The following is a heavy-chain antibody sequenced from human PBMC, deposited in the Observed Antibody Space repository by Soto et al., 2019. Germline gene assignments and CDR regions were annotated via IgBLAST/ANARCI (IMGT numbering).Heavy chain of an antibody. J-gene: IGHJ4*02. CDR1: GVSISRGGYY. V-gene: IGHV4-31*03. CDR2: IYYSGRT. CDR3: ASVIGGDSEYYYGF. D-gene: IGHD2-21*02. Sequence: SETLSLTCTVSGVSISRGGYYWSWIRQHPGKGLEWIGNIYYSGRTYYNPSLKRRVILSVDTSKNHFSLTLRSVPAADAAMYCCASVIGGDSEYYYGFWGQGARVT.